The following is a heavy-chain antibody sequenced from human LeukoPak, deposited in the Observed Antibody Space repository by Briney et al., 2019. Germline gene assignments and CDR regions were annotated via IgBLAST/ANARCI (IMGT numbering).Heavy chain of an antibody. CDR1: GYSISSGYY. Sequence: TSETLSLTCTVSGYSISSGYYWGWIRQPPGKGLEWIGSIYHSGRTFYNPSLKSRVTISVDTSKNQFSLKLTSVTAADTAVYYCARGVQNIQLWFSTKSYFDYWGQGTLVTVSS. V-gene: IGHV4-38-2*02. D-gene: IGHD5-18*01. CDR3: ARGVQNIQLWFSTKSYFDY. J-gene: IGHJ4*02. CDR2: IYHSGRT.